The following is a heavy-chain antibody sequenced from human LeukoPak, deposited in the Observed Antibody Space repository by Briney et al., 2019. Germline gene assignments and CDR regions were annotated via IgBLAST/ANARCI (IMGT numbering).Heavy chain of an antibody. CDR3: ARGNRGADAFDI. V-gene: IGHV1-8*01. D-gene: IGHD2/OR15-2a*01. CDR1: GYTFTSYD. J-gene: IGHJ3*02. CDR2: MNPNSGNT. Sequence: ASVKVSCKASGYTFTSYDINWVRQATGQGLEWMGWMNPNSGNTGYAQKFQGRVTMTRNTSISTAYMELSSLRSEDTAVYYYARGNRGADAFDIWGQGTMVTVSS.